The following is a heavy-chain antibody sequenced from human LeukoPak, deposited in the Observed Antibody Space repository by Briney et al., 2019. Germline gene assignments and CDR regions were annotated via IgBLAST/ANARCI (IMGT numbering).Heavy chain of an antibody. CDR1: RFTFRRYT. CDR2: IRYDGSNK. CDR3: ASNPAGPTVASGDY. Sequence: GGSLRLSCAASRFTFRRYTTQSVRQAPGKGLEWVAFIRYDGSNKYYADSVKGRFTISRDNSKNTLYLQMNSLRAEDTAVYYCASNPAGPTVASGDYWGQGTLVTVSS. J-gene: IGHJ4*02. V-gene: IGHV3-30*02. D-gene: IGHD4-23*01.